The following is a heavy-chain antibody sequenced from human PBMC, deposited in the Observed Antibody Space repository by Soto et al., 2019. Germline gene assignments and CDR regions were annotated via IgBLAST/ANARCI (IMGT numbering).Heavy chain of an antibody. D-gene: IGHD6-19*01. V-gene: IGHV4-39*01. CDR1: GGSISSSSYY. Sequence: LSLPCTVSGGSISSSSYYWGWIRQPPGKGLEWIGSIYYSGSTYYNPSLKSRVTISVDTSKNQFSLKLSSVTAADTAVYYCARRGYSSGWYSAWFDPWGQGTLVTVSS. CDR2: IYYSGST. CDR3: ARRGYSSGWYSAWFDP. J-gene: IGHJ5*02.